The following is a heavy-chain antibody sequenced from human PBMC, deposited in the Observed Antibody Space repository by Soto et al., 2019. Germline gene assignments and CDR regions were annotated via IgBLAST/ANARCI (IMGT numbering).Heavy chain of an antibody. V-gene: IGHV3-48*01. D-gene: IGHD6-19*01. Sequence: PGGSLRLSCAASVFTFSSYSMNWVRQAPGKGLEWVSYISSGSSTIYYADSVKGRFTISRDNAKNSLYLQMNSLRAEDTAVYYCARVYGIAVAGTLDFWGQGTLVTVSS. J-gene: IGHJ4*02. CDR1: VFTFSSYS. CDR2: ISSGSSTI. CDR3: ARVYGIAVAGTLDF.